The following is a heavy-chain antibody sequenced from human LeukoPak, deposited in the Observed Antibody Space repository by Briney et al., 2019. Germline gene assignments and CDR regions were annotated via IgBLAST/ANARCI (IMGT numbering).Heavy chain of an antibody. D-gene: IGHD6-19*01. Sequence: PGGSLRLSCAASGFTFSSDAMSWVRQAPGKGLEWASAISGSGGSTYYADSVKGRFTISRDNSKNTLYLQMNSLRAEDTAVYYCAKSVAVAGTFYFQHWGQGTLVTVSS. CDR3: AKSVAVAGTFYFQH. CDR1: GFTFSSDA. J-gene: IGHJ1*01. CDR2: ISGSGGST. V-gene: IGHV3-23*01.